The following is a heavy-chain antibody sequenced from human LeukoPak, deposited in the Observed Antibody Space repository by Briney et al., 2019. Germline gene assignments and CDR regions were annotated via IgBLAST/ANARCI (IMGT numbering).Heavy chain of an antibody. J-gene: IGHJ5*02. V-gene: IGHV3-21*06. CDR1: GFTFSDYS. D-gene: IGHD1-1*01. Sequence: PGGSLLLSCAASGFTFSDYSMNWVRQPPGKGLEWVASTSSGSSWIYYADSVRGRFTISRDNAKNLLYLQMNSLRVEDTAIYYCARDAGGRTQREGWFDPWGQGTLVTVSS. CDR3: ARDAGGRTQREGWFDP. CDR2: TSSGSSWI.